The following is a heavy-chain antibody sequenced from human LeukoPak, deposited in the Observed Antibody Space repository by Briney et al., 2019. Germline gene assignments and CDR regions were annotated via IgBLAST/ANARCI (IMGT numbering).Heavy chain of an antibody. D-gene: IGHD3-3*01. CDR1: SGSFRGFY. CDR3: AGGPGHDFWSGYARY. J-gene: IGHJ4*02. CDR2: IDQSGRP. Sequence: SETLSLACGVFSGSFRGFYWTWIRQPPGKGLEWIGEIDQSGRPTYNSSLESRVTMSVHTSKSHYSLKFNSLTAADTATYYCAGGPGHDFWSGYARYWGQGTLVTVSS. V-gene: IGHV4-34*01.